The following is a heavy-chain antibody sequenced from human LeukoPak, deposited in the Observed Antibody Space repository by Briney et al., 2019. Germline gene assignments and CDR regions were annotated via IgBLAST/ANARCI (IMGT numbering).Heavy chain of an antibody. V-gene: IGHV4-38-2*02. CDR2: IYHSGST. CDR1: GYSISSGYY. Sequence: SETLSLTCTVSGYSISSGYYWGWIRQPPGKGLEWIGNIYHSGSTFYNPSLKSRVTISIDTSKKQFSLNLSSVTAADTAVYYCATAGGSYYSGWEFDSWGQGTLVTVSS. J-gene: IGHJ4*02. D-gene: IGHD2-15*01. CDR3: ATAGGSYYSGWEFDS.